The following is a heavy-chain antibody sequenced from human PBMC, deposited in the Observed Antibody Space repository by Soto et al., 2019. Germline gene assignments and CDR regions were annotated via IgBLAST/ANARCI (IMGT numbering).Heavy chain of an antibody. V-gene: IGHV3-30-3*01. CDR1: GFTFINYA. J-gene: IGHJ4*02. CDR3: ARGSKDSYPGSRIFDF. D-gene: IGHD2-15*01. CDR2: ISGDGSSE. Sequence: PGGSLRLSCAASGFTFINYAMHWVRQAPGKGLEWVALISGDGSSEFYADSVKDRFTISRDNSENTLYLQMSSLRAEDSAVYYCARGSKDSYPGSRIFDFWGRGTLVTVSS.